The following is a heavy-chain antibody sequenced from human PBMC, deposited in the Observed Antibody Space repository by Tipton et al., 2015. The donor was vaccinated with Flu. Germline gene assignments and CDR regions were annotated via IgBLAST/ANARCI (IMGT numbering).Heavy chain of an antibody. CDR3: VRDPGDSRCDA. Sequence: SLRLSCAASGLNASDNYMSWVRQAPGKGLEWLSIIFTGGKAYYADSVRGRFIISRDNSKNTVHLQMHSLRVEDTAMYYCVRDPGDSRCDAWGQGTLVTVSS. D-gene: IGHD2-21*02. CDR1: GLNASDNY. CDR2: IFTGGKA. J-gene: IGHJ5*02. V-gene: IGHV3-53*01.